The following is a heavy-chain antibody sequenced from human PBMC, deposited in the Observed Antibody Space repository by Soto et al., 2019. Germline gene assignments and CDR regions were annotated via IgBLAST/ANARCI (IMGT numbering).Heavy chain of an antibody. V-gene: IGHV1-69*13. CDR3: ARAPLTETATIAYYHYGMDV. CDR1: GGTFSSYA. CDR2: IIPIFGTA. J-gene: IGHJ6*02. D-gene: IGHD5-12*01. Sequence: SVKVSCKASGGTFSSYAISWVRQAPGQGLEWVGGIIPIFGTANYAQKFQGRVTITADESTSTSYMELSSLRSEDTAVYYCARAPLTETATIAYYHYGMDVSGQGNTVTVSS.